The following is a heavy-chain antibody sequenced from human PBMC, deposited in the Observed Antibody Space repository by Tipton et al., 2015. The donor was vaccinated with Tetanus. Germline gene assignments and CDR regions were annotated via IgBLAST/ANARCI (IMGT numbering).Heavy chain of an antibody. Sequence: GSLRLSCVASGFAIGSTYMGWVRQAPGKGLEWVSVMYSGGDTYYVDSVKGRFSISRDNAKNTLYLQMNSLRVEDTAVYYCVRDGGSSGWLAYWGQGTLVTVSS. J-gene: IGHJ4*02. D-gene: IGHD6-19*01. CDR1: GFAIGSTY. V-gene: IGHV3-53*01. CDR3: VRDGGSSGWLAY. CDR2: MYSGGDT.